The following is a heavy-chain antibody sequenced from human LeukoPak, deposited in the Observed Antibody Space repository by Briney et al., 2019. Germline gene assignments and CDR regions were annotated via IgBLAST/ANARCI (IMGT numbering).Heavy chain of an antibody. D-gene: IGHD1-14*01. CDR3: ARDRKYYYHMDV. CDR1: GGSFSGYY. CDR2: INHSGST. J-gene: IGHJ6*03. V-gene: IGHV4-34*01. Sequence: SETLSLTCAVYGGSFSGYYWSWIRQPPGKGLEWIGEINHSGSTYYNPSLKSRVTISVDTSKNQFSLKLSSLTAADTAVYYCARDRKYYYHMDVWGKGTTVTVSS.